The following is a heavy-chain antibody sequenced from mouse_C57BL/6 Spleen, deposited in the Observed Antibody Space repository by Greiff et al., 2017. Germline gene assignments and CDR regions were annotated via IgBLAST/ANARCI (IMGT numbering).Heavy chain of an antibody. CDR2: ISDGGSYT. D-gene: IGHD2-5*01. CDR3: ARDQGSYYSNYDY. J-gene: IGHJ2*01. V-gene: IGHV5-4*01. CDR1: GFTFSSYA. Sequence: EVKVEESGGGLVKPGGSLKLSCAASGFTFSSYAMSWVRQTPEKRLEWVATISDGGSYTYYPDNVKGRFTISRDNAKNNLYLQMSHLKSEDTAMYYCARDQGSYYSNYDYWGQGTTLTVSS.